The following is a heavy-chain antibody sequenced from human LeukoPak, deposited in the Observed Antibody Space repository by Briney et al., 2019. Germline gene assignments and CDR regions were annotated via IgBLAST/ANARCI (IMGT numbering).Heavy chain of an antibody. CDR2: IYYSGST. D-gene: IGHD5-18*01. Sequence: PSETLSLTCTVSGGSISSSSYYWGWIRQPPGKGLEWIGSIYYSGSTYYNPSLKSRVTISVDTSKNQFSLKLSSVTAADTAVYYCARESVGAIGYSYGSDAFDIWGQGTMVTVSS. CDR3: ARESVGAIGYSYGSDAFDI. V-gene: IGHV4-39*07. CDR1: GGSISSSSYY. J-gene: IGHJ3*02.